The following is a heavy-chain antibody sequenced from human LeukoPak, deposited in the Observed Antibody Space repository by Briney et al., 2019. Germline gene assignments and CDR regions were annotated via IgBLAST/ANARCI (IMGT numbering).Heavy chain of an antibody. CDR1: GYAFTGYS. CDR2: IDHIDGGG. V-gene: IGHV1-2*02. CDR3: ARSSSSSGGGFDV. D-gene: IGHD6-13*01. J-gene: IGHJ3*01. Sequence: ASVRVSCKPSGYAFTGYSLHWVRQAPGQGLDWMGWIDHIDGGGHYAQNFQGRVTMTRDTSVSTAYMEVNRLNSDDTAVYYCARSSSSSGGGFDVWGRGTMVTVSS.